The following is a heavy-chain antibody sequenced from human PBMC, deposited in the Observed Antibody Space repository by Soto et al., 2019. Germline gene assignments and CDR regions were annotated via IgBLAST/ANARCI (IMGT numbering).Heavy chain of an antibody. CDR3: AKDSGGYAYGMDV. J-gene: IGHJ6*02. Sequence: QVQLVESGGGVVQPGRSLRLSCAASGFTFSSYGMHWVRQAPGKGLEWVAVISYEGSNKYYADSVKGRFTISRDNSKNTLYLQMNSLRAEDTAVYYCAKDSGGYAYGMDVWGQGTTVTVSS. V-gene: IGHV3-30*18. CDR2: ISYEGSNK. CDR1: GFTFSSYG. D-gene: IGHD5-12*01.